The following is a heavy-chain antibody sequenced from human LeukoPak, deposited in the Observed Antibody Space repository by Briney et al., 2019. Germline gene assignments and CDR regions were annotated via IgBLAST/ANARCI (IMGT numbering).Heavy chain of an antibody. CDR2: IYHSGST. CDR3: AGYDSSGYYGFGAFDI. D-gene: IGHD3-22*01. J-gene: IGHJ3*02. CDR1: GGSISSSNW. Sequence: PSGTLSLTCAVSGGSISSSNWWSWVRQPPGKGLEWIGEIYHSGSTNYNPSLKSRVTISLDTSKNYFSLKLSSVTAADTAVYYCAGYDSSGYYGFGAFDIWGQGTVVTVSS. V-gene: IGHV4-4*02.